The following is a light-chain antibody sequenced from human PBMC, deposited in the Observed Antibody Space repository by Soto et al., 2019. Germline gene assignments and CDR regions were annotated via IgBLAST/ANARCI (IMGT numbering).Light chain of an antibody. CDR2: GAS. J-gene: IGKJ5*01. CDR3: QHFGGTTFT. V-gene: IGKV3-15*01. CDR1: QSVSSN. Sequence: EIAITQSPSTLSVSTGERATLSCRASQSVSSNLAWYQQKPGQAPRLLIYGASTRATGIPARFSGSGSGTHFTLTISRLEPGDFAVYYCQHFGGTTFTFGQGTRLEIK.